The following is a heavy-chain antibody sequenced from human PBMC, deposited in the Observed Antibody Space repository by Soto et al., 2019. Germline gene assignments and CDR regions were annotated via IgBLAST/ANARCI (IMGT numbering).Heavy chain of an antibody. Sequence: PGGSLRVSCVASGFTFSSYSMVWVRQAPGKGLEWVSYIFVSSTIIYYADSVKGRFTVSRDNAQNSVFLLINSLRAEDTAVYYCARVIGSDAFDIWGQGTMVTVSS. CDR1: GFTFSSYS. V-gene: IGHV3-48*04. D-gene: IGHD3-10*01. CDR2: IFVSSTII. J-gene: IGHJ3*02. CDR3: ARVIGSDAFDI.